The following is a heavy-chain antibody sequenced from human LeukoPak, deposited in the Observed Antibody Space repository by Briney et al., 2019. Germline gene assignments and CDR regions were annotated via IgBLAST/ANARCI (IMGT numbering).Heavy chain of an antibody. D-gene: IGHD6-13*01. CDR1: GFTFSSYA. CDR2: ISGSGGST. V-gene: IGHV3-23*01. Sequence: GGSLRLSCAASGFTFSSYAMSWVRQAPGKGLEWVSAISGSGGSTYYADSVKGRVTISRDNSKNTLYLQTNSLRAEATAVYSCAKGVAAGTWRTRFDYWGQGTLVTVSS. CDR3: AKGVAAGTWRTRFDY. J-gene: IGHJ4*02.